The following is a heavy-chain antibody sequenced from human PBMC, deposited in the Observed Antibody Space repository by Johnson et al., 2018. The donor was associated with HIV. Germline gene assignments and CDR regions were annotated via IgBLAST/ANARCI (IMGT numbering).Heavy chain of an antibody. V-gene: IGHV3-13*01. CDR3: ARGYYDFWSGRPNDDAFDI. Sequence: VQLVESGGGLKQPGGSLRLSCAASGFTFSSYDMHWVRQATGKGLEWVSTIGTAGDTYYPGSVKGRFTVSREDAKNSLYLQMNSLRAGDTALYYCARGYYDFWSGRPNDDAFDIWGQGTMVTVSS. J-gene: IGHJ3*02. D-gene: IGHD3-3*01. CDR2: IGTAGDT. CDR1: GFTFSSYD.